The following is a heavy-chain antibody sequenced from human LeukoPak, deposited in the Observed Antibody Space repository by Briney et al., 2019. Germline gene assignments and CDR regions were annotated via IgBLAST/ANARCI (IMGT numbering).Heavy chain of an antibody. CDR3: TSNYCSGGSCFYY. V-gene: IGHV3-73*01. D-gene: IGHD2-15*01. Sequence: GSLRLSCAASGFTFSGSAMHWVRQASGKGLEWVGRIRSKANSYATAYAASVKGRFTISRDDSKNTAYLQMNSLKTEDTAVYYCTSNYCSGGSCFYYWGQGTLVTVSS. CDR1: GFTFSGSA. J-gene: IGHJ4*02. CDR2: IRSKANSYAT.